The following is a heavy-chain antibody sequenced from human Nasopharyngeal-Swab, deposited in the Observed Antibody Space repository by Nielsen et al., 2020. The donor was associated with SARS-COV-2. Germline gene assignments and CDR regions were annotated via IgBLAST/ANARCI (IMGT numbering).Heavy chain of an antibody. CDR2: ISYDGSNK. CDR1: GFTFSSYA. D-gene: IGHD1-26*01. J-gene: IGHJ3*02. Sequence: GESLKIFCAASGFTFSSYAMHWVRQAPGKGLEWVAVISYDGSNKYYADSVKGRFTISRDNSKNTLYLQMNSLRAEDTAVYYCARPYSGSYYGAFDIWGQGTMVTVSS. V-gene: IGHV3-30*04. CDR3: ARPYSGSYYGAFDI.